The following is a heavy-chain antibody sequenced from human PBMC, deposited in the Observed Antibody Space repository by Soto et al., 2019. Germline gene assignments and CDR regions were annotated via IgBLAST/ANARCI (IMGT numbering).Heavy chain of an antibody. J-gene: IGHJ3*02. CDR1: GFTVSSNY. CDR2: IYSGGST. CDR3: ASPPPYYYDSSGYYSNDAFDI. V-gene: IGHV3-66*01. D-gene: IGHD3-22*01. Sequence: GGSLRLSCAASGFTVSSNYMSWVRQAPGRGLEWVSVIYSGGSTYYADSVKGRFTISRDNSKNTLYLQMNSLRAEDTAVYYCASPPPYYYDSSGYYSNDAFDIWGQGTMVTVSS.